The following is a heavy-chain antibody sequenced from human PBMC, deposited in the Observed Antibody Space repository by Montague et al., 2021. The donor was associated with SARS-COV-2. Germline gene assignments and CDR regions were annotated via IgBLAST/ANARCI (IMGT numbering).Heavy chain of an antibody. Sequence: SLRLSCSASGFTFSSYAMRWVRQAPGKGLEWVAVILYDGSNKYYXDSVKGRFTISRDNSKNTLYLQMNSLRAEDTAVYYCARDNYDYVWGSYRYIYWGQGTLVTVSS. CDR1: GFTFSSYA. CDR3: ARDNYDYVWGSYRYIY. CDR2: ILYDGSNK. D-gene: IGHD3-16*02. J-gene: IGHJ4*02. V-gene: IGHV3-30*04.